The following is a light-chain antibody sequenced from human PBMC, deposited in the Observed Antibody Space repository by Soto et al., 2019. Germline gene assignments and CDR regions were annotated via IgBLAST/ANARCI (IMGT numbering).Light chain of an antibody. CDR2: RAS. V-gene: IGKV1-5*03. CDR3: QQYKNLWT. J-gene: IGKJ1*01. CDR1: QSIDTW. Sequence: DIQMTQSPSTLSASVGDRVAITCRASQSIDTWLAWYQQKPGKAPRLLIYRASSLETGVSARFSASGSGTEFTLTISSLQPDDFATYYCQQYKNLWTFGQGTKVEIK.